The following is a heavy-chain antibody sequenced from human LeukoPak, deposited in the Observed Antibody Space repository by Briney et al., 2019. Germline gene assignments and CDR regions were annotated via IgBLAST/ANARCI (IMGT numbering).Heavy chain of an antibody. J-gene: IGHJ4*02. CDR1: GYTFTSYG. CDR3: TRVNPYDSSGYEDY. D-gene: IGHD3-22*01. V-gene: IGHV1-18*01. Sequence: ASVKVSCKASGYTFTSYGISWVRQAPGQGLEWMGWISAYNGNTNYAQKLQGRVTMTTDTSTSTAYMELRSLRSDDTAVYYCTRVNPYDSSGYEDYWGQGTLVTVSS. CDR2: ISAYNGNT.